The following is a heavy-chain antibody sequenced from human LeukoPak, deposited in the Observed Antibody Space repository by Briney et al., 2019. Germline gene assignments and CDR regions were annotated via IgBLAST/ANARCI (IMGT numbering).Heavy chain of an antibody. V-gene: IGHV1-69*04. CDR3: AREEDYGGNSEAYWFDP. D-gene: IGHD4-23*01. CDR2: IIPILGIA. Sequence: SVKVSCKASGGTFSSYAISWVRQAPGQGLEWMGRIIPILGIANYAQKFQGRVTITADKSTSTAYMELSSLRSDDTAVYYCAREEDYGGNSEAYWFDPWGQGTLVTVSS. J-gene: IGHJ5*02. CDR1: GGTFSSYA.